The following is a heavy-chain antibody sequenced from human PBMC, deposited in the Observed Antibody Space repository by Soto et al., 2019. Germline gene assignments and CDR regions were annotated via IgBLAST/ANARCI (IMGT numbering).Heavy chain of an antibody. Sequence: EASVKVSCKASGGTFSSYTITWVRQAPGQGLEWLGRIIPIFGVTNYAQKFQDRLTMSADRPTTTAYMELSSLTSADTAVYYCVRDWESTTQTWGFGDSWGQGTLVTVSS. J-gene: IGHJ4*02. CDR1: GGTFSSYT. V-gene: IGHV1-69*04. D-gene: IGHD3-10*01. CDR3: VRDWESTTQTWGFGDS. CDR2: IIPIFGVT.